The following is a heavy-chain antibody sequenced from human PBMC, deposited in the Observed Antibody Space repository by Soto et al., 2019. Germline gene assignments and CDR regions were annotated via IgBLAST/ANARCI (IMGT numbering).Heavy chain of an antibody. J-gene: IGHJ6*02. CDR1: GARLTCYY. Sequence: AASVEVSCKASGARLTCYYMRWVRQAPGKRLEWMGGITPIFGTANYAQKFQGRVTITADESTSTAYMELSSLRSEDTAVYYCPRVSHGDYNRYGMDVWGQGTTVTVSS. CDR2: ITPIFGTA. V-gene: IGHV1-69*01. CDR3: PRVSHGDYNRYGMDV. D-gene: IGHD4-17*01.